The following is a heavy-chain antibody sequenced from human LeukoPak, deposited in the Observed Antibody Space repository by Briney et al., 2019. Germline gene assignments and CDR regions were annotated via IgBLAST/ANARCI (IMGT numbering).Heavy chain of an antibody. Sequence: ASVKVSCKASGYTFMGYYMHWVRQAPGQGLEWMGWINPNSGGTYYAQKFQGRVTMTSDTSISTAYMDLSRLRSDDTAVYFCARDLYGGTSATFDYWGQGTLVTVSS. J-gene: IGHJ4*02. V-gene: IGHV1-2*02. CDR3: ARDLYGGTSATFDY. CDR1: GYTFMGYY. CDR2: INPNSGGT. D-gene: IGHD4-23*01.